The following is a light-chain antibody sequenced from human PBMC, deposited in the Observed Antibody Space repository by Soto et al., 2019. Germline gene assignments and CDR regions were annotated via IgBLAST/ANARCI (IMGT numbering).Light chain of an antibody. CDR3: QQYYNSVLT. V-gene: IGKV1-5*01. CDR1: QSISSW. CDR2: AAS. J-gene: IGKJ4*01. Sequence: DIQMTQSPSTLSASVGDRVTITCRASQSISSWLAWYQHKPGNAPKVLISAASTLQSGVPPRFSGSESGTDFTLTISSLQPEDSASYYCQQYYNSVLTFGGGTKVEIK.